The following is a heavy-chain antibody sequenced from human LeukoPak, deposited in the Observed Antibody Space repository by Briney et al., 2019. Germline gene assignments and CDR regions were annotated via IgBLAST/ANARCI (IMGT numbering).Heavy chain of an antibody. CDR2: IYYSGST. Sequence: SQTLSLTWTVAGGSISKYYWSWIRQPPGKGLEWIGYIYYSGSTNYNPSLKSRVTISVDTSKNQFSLKLSSVTAADTAVYYCAGRDGYNYTMDVWGKGTTVTVSS. D-gene: IGHD5-24*01. CDR1: GGSISKYY. CDR3: AGRDGYNYTMDV. J-gene: IGHJ6*03. V-gene: IGHV4-59*01.